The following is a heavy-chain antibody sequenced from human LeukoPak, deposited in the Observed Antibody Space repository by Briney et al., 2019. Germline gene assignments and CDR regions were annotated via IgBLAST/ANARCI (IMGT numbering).Heavy chain of an antibody. J-gene: IGHJ4*02. D-gene: IGHD5-18*01. CDR3: ARRAPYSYEWSTLDY. CDR1: GGSISSYY. Sequence: KPSETLSLTCTVSGGSISSYYWSWIRQPPGKGLEWIGYIYYSGSTNYNPSLKSRVTISVDTSKNQFSLKLSSVTAADTAVYYCARRAPYSYEWSTLDYWGQGTLVTVPS. V-gene: IGHV4-59*08. CDR2: IYYSGST.